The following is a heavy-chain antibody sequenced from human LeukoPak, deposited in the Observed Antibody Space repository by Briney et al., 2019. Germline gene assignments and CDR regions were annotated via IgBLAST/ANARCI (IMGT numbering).Heavy chain of an antibody. CDR1: GGSISSGGYY. CDR3: ARVYSSEYYFDY. V-gene: IGHV4-61*08. D-gene: IGHD6-19*01. CDR2: IYYSGST. Sequence: SETLSLTCTVSGGSISSGGYYWSWIRQPPGKGLEWIGYIYYSGSTNYNPSLKSRVTISVDTSKNQFSLKLSSVTAADTAVYYCARVYSSEYYFDYWGQGTLVTVSS. J-gene: IGHJ4*02.